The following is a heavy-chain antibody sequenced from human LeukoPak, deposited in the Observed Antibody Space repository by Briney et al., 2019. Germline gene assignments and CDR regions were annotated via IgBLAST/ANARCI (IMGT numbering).Heavy chain of an antibody. CDR1: GFTFSTYP. CDR3: AREGGSGWYPY. CDR2: ISYDGNEK. V-gene: IGHV3-30-3*01. J-gene: IGHJ4*02. Sequence: GGSLRLSCAASGFTFSTYPIHWVRQAPGKGLEWVAIISYDGNEKHYADSVRGRFTISRDNPKNTLYLQMDTLRPEDTALYYCAREGGSGWYPYWGQGTLVTVSS. D-gene: IGHD6-19*01.